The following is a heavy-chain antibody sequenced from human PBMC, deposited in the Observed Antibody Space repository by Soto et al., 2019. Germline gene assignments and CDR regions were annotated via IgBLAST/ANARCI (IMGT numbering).Heavy chain of an antibody. J-gene: IGHJ6*02. CDR1: GGTFSNYA. D-gene: IGHD2-15*01. CDR3: ARVDILVPTASTHYHYHMDV. Sequence: QVQLVQSGAAVMKPGSSVTVSCKASGGTFSNYAISWVRQAPGQGLEWMGGIIPLVGTGSYAQKFQGRFTITADEPTTTAYRELSSLRFGDTAVYYCARVDILVPTASTHYHYHMDVWGPGTPVTVSS. V-gene: IGHV1-69*01. CDR2: IIPLVGTG.